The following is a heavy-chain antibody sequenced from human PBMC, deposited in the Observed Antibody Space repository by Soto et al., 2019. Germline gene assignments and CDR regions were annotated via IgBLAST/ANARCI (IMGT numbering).Heavy chain of an antibody. D-gene: IGHD4-17*01. CDR2: INPNSGGT. J-gene: IGHJ6*04. CDR3: AIWVETTTVHGYYSMDV. Sequence: ASVKVSCKASGYTFTGYYMHWVRQAPGQGLEWMGWINPNSGGTNYAQKFQGWVTMTRDTSISTAYMELNRLRSDDTAVYYCAIWVETTTVHGYYSMDVWGKGTTVTVSS. CDR1: GYTFTGYY. V-gene: IGHV1-2*04.